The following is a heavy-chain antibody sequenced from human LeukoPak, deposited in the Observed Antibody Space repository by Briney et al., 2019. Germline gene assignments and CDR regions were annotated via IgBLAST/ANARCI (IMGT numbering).Heavy chain of an antibody. V-gene: IGHV3-9*01. CDR3: AKDIAVAGNDAFDI. J-gene: IGHJ3*02. Sequence: PGGSLRLSCTVSGFTVSSNSMSWVRQAPGKGLEWVSGISWNSGSIGYADSVKGRFTISRDNAKNSLYLQMNSLRAEDTALYYCAKDIAVAGNDAFDIWGQGTMVTVSS. CDR2: ISWNSGSI. D-gene: IGHD6-19*01. CDR1: GFTVSSNS.